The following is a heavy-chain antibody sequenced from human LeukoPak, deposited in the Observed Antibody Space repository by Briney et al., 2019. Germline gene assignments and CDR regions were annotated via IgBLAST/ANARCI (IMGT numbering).Heavy chain of an antibody. CDR1: GFTFSTYS. Sequence: LTGGSLRLSCAASGFTFSTYSMNWVREAPGKGLEWVSYISGSSTTIYYADSMKGRFTISRDNAKNSLYLQMNSLRAQDTAVYYCARVFAGDYFDYWRQGPLVTVSS. V-gene: IGHV3-48*01. CDR2: ISGSSTTI. J-gene: IGHJ4*02. CDR3: ARVFAGDYFDY.